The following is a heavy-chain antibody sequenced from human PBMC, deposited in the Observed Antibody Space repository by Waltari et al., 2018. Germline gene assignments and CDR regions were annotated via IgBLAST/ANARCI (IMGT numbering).Heavy chain of an antibody. CDR1: GGTFSSYA. J-gene: IGHJ6*02. CDR3: ARDLPYYYGSGTSPLGMDV. Sequence: QVQLVQSGAEVKKPGSSVKVSCKASGGTFSSYAISWVRQAPGQGLEWMGGIIPIFGTANYAQKFQGRVTITTDESTSTAYMELSSLRSEDTAVYYCARDLPYYYGSGTSPLGMDVWGQGTTVTVSS. D-gene: IGHD3-10*01. V-gene: IGHV1-69*05. CDR2: IIPIFGTA.